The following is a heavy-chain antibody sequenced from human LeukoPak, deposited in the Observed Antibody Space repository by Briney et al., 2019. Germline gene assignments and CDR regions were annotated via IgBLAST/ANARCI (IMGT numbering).Heavy chain of an antibody. CDR1: GFTLRNYD. Sequence: GGSLRLSCTASGFTLRNYDMHWVRQTPEKGLEWVSGIGTQDDTFYPDSVKGRFTISRENAKNSFYLQMNSLRAGDTAVYYCARGRFVLVPSLERWYFDLWGRGTLVTVST. J-gene: IGHJ2*01. CDR3: ARGRFVLVPSLERWYFDL. D-gene: IGHD2-8*02. CDR2: IGTQDDT. V-gene: IGHV3-13*01.